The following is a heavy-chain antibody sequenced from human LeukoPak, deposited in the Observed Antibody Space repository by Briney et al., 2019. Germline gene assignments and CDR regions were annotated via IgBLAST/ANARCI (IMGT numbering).Heavy chain of an antibody. J-gene: IGHJ4*02. CDR2: TYYRSKWYN. Sequence: SQTLSLTCAISGDSLSRISAAWNWVRQSPSRGLEWLGRTYYRSKWYNDYAVSVKSRITVNPDTSKNPFSLQLNSVTPEDTAVYYCARYGSGSSPSKAFDYWGQGTLVTVSS. CDR1: GDSLSRISAA. V-gene: IGHV6-1*01. CDR3: ARYGSGSSPSKAFDY. D-gene: IGHD3-10*01.